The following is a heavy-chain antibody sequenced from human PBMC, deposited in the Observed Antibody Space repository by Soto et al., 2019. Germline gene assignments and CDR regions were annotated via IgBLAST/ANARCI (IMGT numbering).Heavy chain of an antibody. Sequence: SETLSLTCAVSGGSIISGGYSWSWIRQPPGKGLEWIGYIYHSGGTYYNPSLKSRVTISVDRSKNQFSLKLTSVTAADTAMYYCARRCYYDSSGYYIFDPWGQGTLVTVSS. CDR2: IYHSGGT. D-gene: IGHD3-22*01. CDR1: GGSIISGGYS. CDR3: ARRCYYDSSGYYIFDP. J-gene: IGHJ5*02. V-gene: IGHV4-30-2*01.